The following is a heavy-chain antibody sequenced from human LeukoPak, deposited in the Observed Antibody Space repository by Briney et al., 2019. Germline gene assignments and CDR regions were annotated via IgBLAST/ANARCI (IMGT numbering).Heavy chain of an antibody. Sequence: GESLKISCKGSGYSFTTYWIGWVRQVPGKGLEWMGIIYPGDSDVRYSPSFQGQVTILAAKSISTAYLQWSSLKASDTAMYYCARPREEGTAMGLRAFDIWGQGTMVTVSS. J-gene: IGHJ3*02. CDR3: ARPREEGTAMGLRAFDI. CDR2: IYPGDSDV. V-gene: IGHV5-51*01. D-gene: IGHD5-18*01. CDR1: GYSFTTYW.